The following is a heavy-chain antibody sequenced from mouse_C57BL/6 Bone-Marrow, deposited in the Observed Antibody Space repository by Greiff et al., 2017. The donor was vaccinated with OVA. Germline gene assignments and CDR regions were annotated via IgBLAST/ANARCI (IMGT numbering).Heavy chain of an antibody. V-gene: IGHV5-2*01. Sequence: DVKLVESGGGLVQPGESLKLSCESNEYEFPSHDMSWVRKTPEKRLELVAAINSDGGSTYYPDTMERRFIISRDNTKKTLYLQMGSLRSEDTALYDCARDDGEYAMDYWGQGTSVTVAS. D-gene: IGHD2-3*01. CDR1: EYEFPSHD. CDR2: INSDGGST. CDR3: ARDDGEYAMDY. J-gene: IGHJ4*01.